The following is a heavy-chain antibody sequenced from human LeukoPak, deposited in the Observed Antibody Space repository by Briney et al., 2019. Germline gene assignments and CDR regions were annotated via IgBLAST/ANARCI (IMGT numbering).Heavy chain of an antibody. D-gene: IGHD5-24*01. V-gene: IGHV3-11*01. J-gene: IGHJ4*02. CDR3: AKRWLQFLAVDY. Sequence: PGGSLRLPCAASGFTFSDYYMSWIRQAPGKGLEWVSYISSSGSTIYYADPVKGRFTISRDNSKNTLYLQMNSLRAEDTAVYYCAKRWLQFLAVDYWGQGTLVTVSS. CDR1: GFTFSDYY. CDR2: ISSSGSTI.